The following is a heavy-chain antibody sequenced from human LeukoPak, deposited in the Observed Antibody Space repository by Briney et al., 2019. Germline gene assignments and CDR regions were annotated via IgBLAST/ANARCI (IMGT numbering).Heavy chain of an antibody. Sequence: ASVKVSCKDSGYTFTRYGIRWVGQAPGQGLDWMGWISAYNGNTNYAQKLQGRVTMTTDTSTSTAYMELRSLRSDDTAVYYCARGKGDSLGYYYYYMDVWGKGTTVTVSS. CDR2: ISAYNGNT. J-gene: IGHJ6*03. CDR3: ARGKGDSLGYYYYYMDV. D-gene: IGHD6-13*01. CDR1: GYTFTRYG. V-gene: IGHV1-18*01.